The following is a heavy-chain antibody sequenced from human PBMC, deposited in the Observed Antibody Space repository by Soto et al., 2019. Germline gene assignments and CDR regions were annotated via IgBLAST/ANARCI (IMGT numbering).Heavy chain of an antibody. J-gene: IGHJ6*02. CDR2: ISSSSSYI. D-gene: IGHD3-10*01. Sequence: GGSLRLSCAASGFTFSSYSMNWVRQAPGKGLEWVSSISSSSSYIYYADSVKGRFTISRDNAKNSLYLQMNSLRAEDTAVYYCARFGELLRVWGMDVWGQGTTVTVSS. V-gene: IGHV3-21*01. CDR1: GFTFSSYS. CDR3: ARFGELLRVWGMDV.